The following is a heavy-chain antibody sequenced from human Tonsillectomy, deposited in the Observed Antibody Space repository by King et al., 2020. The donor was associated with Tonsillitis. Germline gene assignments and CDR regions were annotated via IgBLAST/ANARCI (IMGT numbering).Heavy chain of an antibody. V-gene: IGHV3-33*01. Sequence: VQLVESGGGVVQPGSSLTLSYVASGFTFSKHGMHWVRQAPGKGLEWVALISYDGSNKYYADSVKGLFTISRDNSKNTLYLQMNSLRAEDTAIYYCARAREWELLGGLDYWGQGTLVTVSS. CDR3: ARAREWELLGGLDY. CDR2: ISYDGSNK. CDR1: GFTFSKHG. J-gene: IGHJ4*02. D-gene: IGHD1-26*01.